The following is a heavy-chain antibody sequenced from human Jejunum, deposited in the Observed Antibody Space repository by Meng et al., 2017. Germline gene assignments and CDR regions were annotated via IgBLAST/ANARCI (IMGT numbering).Heavy chain of an antibody. J-gene: IGHJ3*02. CDR2: VDTSGGT. Sequence: SETLSLTCTVSGGFISSGSYSWSWIRQPAGKELEWIGRVDTSGGTNYNPSLSSRVTISRDTSKKQFSLSLSSVTAADTAVYYCARERRDVDKFYNDALNIWGQGTMVTVSS. D-gene: IGHD5-24*01. CDR3: ARERRDVDKFYNDALNI. V-gene: IGHV4-61*02. CDR1: GGFISSGSYS.